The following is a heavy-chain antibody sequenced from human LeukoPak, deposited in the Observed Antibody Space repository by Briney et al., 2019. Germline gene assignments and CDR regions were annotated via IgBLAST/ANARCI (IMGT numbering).Heavy chain of an antibody. J-gene: IGHJ4*02. CDR2: IIPIFGTA. CDR3: ARRYCSSTSCYDLGEYDY. CDR1: GGTFSSYA. Sequence: SVKVPCKASGGTFSSYAISWVRQAPGQGLEWMGGIIPIFGTANYAQKFQGRVTITTDESTSTAYMELSSLRSEDTAVYYCARRYCSSTSCYDLGEYDYWGQGTLVTVSS. V-gene: IGHV1-69*05. D-gene: IGHD2-2*01.